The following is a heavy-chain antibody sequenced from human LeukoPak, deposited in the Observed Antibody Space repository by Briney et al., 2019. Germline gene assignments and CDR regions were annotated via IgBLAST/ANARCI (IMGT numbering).Heavy chain of an antibody. CDR3: ARTYSSGFPY. V-gene: IGHV4-34*01. CDR2: INHSGST. J-gene: IGHJ4*02. Sequence: SETLSLTCAVYGGSFSGYYWSWIRQPPGKGLEWIGEINHSGSTNYNPSLKSRVTISVDTSKNQFSLKLSSVTAADTAVYYCARTYSSGFPYWGQGTLATVSS. D-gene: IGHD6-19*01. CDR1: GGSFSGYY.